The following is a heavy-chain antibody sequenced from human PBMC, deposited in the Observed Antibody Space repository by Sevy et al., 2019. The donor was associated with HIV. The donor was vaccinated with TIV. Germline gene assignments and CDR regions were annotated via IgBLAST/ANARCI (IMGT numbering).Heavy chain of an antibody. Sequence: SETLSLTCAVYGGSFSGYYWSWIRQPPGKGLEWIGEINHRGGTNYNPSLKSRVTTSVDTSKNQFSLELSSVTAADTAMYFCARGRVAAPTLTSVFGVADGTYFDCWGQGTLVTVSS. CDR3: ARGRVAAPTLTSVFGVADGTYFDC. CDR2: INHRGGT. J-gene: IGHJ4*02. D-gene: IGHD3-3*01. CDR1: GGSFSGYY. V-gene: IGHV4-34*01.